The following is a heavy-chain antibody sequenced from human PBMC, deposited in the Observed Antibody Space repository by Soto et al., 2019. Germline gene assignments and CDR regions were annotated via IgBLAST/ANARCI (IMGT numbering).Heavy chain of an antibody. CDR1: GFTFSSYG. CDR3: AKGGSGSYGYYYGMDV. Sequence: QVQLVESGGGVVQPGRSLRLSCAASGFTFSSYGMHWVRQAPGKGLEWVAVISYDGSNKYYADSVKGRFTISRDNSKNTLYLQMNSLRAEDTAVYYCAKGGSGSYGYYYGMDVWGQGTTVTVSS. CDR2: ISYDGSNK. V-gene: IGHV3-30*18. D-gene: IGHD3-10*01. J-gene: IGHJ6*02.